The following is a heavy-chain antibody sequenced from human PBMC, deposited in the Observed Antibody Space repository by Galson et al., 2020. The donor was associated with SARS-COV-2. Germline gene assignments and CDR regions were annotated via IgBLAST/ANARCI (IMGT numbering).Heavy chain of an antibody. CDR2: ISGSGGST. Sequence: GESLKISCAASGYTFSSYAMNWVRQAPGKGLEWVSAISGSGGSTYYADSVKGRFTISRDNSKNTLYLQMNSLRAEDTAVYYCAKEKYSSGWYLSYWGQGTLVTVSS. D-gene: IGHD6-19*01. J-gene: IGHJ4*02. CDR3: AKEKYSSGWYLSY. CDR1: GYTFSSYA. V-gene: IGHV3-23*01.